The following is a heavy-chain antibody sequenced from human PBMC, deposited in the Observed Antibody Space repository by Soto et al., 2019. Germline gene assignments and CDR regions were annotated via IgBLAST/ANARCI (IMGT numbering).Heavy chain of an antibody. CDR1: GFTFSDYY. CDR2: ISSSSSYT. J-gene: IGHJ6*02. V-gene: IGHV3-11*06. CDR3: ARDWGYYDSSAYYYSDGMDV. D-gene: IGHD3-22*01. Sequence: GSLRLSCAASGFTFSDYYMSWIRQAPGKGLEWVSYISSSSSYTNYADSVKGRFTISRDNAKNSLYLQMNSLRAEDTAVYYCARDWGYYDSSAYYYSDGMDVWGQGTTVTVSS.